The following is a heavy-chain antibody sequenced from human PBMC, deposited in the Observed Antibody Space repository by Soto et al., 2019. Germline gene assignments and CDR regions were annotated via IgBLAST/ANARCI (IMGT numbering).Heavy chain of an antibody. CDR3: ARDMPSRDSFYYGVDV. Sequence: EVQLVESGGGLVKPGGSLRLSCAASELTFGYYNMNWVRQAPGKGLEWVASISSSGTYIHHADSVKGRFTISRDNAKNSVYMQMDSLRAENTTVYYGARDMPSRDSFYYGVDVWGQGTTVTVS. CDR1: ELTFGYYN. J-gene: IGHJ6*02. V-gene: IGHV3-21*06. CDR2: ISSSGTYI. D-gene: IGHD2-2*01.